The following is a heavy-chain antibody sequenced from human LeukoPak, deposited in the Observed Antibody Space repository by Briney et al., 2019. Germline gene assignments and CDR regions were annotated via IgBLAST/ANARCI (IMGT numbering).Heavy chain of an antibody. V-gene: IGHV4-39*07. CDR1: GGSISSSSYY. CDR3: ARVSWFPGTSYYYMDV. D-gene: IGHD1-1*01. Sequence: PSETLSLTCTVSGGSISSSSYYWGWIRQPPGKGLEWIGSIYYSGSTYYNPSLKSRVTISVDTSKNQFSLKLSSVTAADTAVYYCARVSWFPGTSYYYMDVWGKGTTVTVSS. J-gene: IGHJ6*03. CDR2: IYYSGST.